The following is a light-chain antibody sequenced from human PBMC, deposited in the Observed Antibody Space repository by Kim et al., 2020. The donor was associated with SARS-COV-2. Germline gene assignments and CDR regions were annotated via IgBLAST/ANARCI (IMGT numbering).Light chain of an antibody. Sequence: SYELTQPPSVSVAPGKTARITCGGNNIGSKSVHWYQQKPGQAPVLVIYYDSDRPSGIPERFSGSNSGNTATLTISRVEAGDEADYYCQAWDSSRYHLCVF. J-gene: IGLJ6*01. CDR1: NIGSKS. CDR2: YDS. CDR3: QAWDSSRYHLCV. V-gene: IGLV3-21*04.